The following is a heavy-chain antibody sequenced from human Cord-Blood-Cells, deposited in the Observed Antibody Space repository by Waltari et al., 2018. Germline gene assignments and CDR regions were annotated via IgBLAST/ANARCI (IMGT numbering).Heavy chain of an antibody. CDR2: IYYSGGT. CDR1: GGSISSSSYY. J-gene: IGHJ3*02. V-gene: IGHV4-39*01. D-gene: IGHD7-27*01. Sequence: QLQLQESGPGLVKPSETLSLTCTVSGGSISSSSYYWGWIRQPPGKGLEWIGSIYYSGGTYYNPYLKSRVTISVDTSKNQFSLKLSSVTAADTAVYYCARHAGEGGAFDIWGQGTMVTVSS. CDR3: ARHAGEGGAFDI.